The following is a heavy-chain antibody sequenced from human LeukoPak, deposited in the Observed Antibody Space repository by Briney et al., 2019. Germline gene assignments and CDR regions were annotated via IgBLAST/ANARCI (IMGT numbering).Heavy chain of an antibody. Sequence: SETLSLTCAVYGGSFSGYYWGWIRQPPGKGLEWIGEINHSGSTNYNPSLKSRVTISVDTSKNQFSLKLSSVTAADTAVYYCARDVAAAGNDYWGQGTLVTVSS. CDR3: ARDVAAAGNDY. CDR2: INHSGST. CDR1: GGSFSGYY. V-gene: IGHV4-34*01. D-gene: IGHD6-13*01. J-gene: IGHJ4*02.